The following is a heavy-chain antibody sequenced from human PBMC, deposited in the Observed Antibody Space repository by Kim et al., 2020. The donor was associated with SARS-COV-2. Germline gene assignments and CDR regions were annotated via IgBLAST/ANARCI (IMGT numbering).Heavy chain of an antibody. D-gene: IGHD5-12*01. V-gene: IGHV5-10-1*01. CDR2: IDPSDSYT. CDR1: GYSFTSYW. Sequence: GESLKISCKGSGYSFTSYWISWVRQMPGKGLEWMGRIDPSDSYTNYSPSFQGHVTISADKSISTAYLQWSSLKASDTAMYYCARHGGSTWLRNLPGYWGQGTLVTVSS. CDR3: ARHGGSTWLRNLPGY. J-gene: IGHJ4*02.